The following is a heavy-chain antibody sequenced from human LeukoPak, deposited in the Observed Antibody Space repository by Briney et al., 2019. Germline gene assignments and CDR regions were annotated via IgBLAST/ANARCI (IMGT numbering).Heavy chain of an antibody. J-gene: IGHJ4*02. D-gene: IGHD1-26*01. Sequence: PGGSLRLSCAASGFTFSSYAMSWVRQAPGKGLEWVSSIRGSGGSTYYADSVKGRFTISRDNSKNALYLQMNSLRAEDTAVYYCAKDREGGFDYWGQGTLVTVSS. CDR3: AKDREGGFDY. CDR2: IRGSGGST. CDR1: GFTFSSYA. V-gene: IGHV3-23*01.